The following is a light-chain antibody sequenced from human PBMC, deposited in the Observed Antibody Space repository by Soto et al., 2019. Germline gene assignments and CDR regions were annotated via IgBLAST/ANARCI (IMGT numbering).Light chain of an antibody. J-gene: IGKJ4*02. CDR3: LQYNMYPLT. CDR1: QDIRND. CDR2: DTY. Sequence: AIQMTQSPSSLSASVGDRVTITCRARQDIRNDLVWYQQKPGKAPTILIYDTYTLQSGVPSRFSGSRSGTDFTLTISSLQREDIATYYCLQYNMYPLTFGGGTKVDIK. V-gene: IGKV1-6*01.